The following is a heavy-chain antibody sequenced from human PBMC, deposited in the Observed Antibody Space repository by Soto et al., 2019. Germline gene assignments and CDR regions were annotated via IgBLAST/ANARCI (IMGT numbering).Heavy chain of an antibody. J-gene: IGHJ1*01. D-gene: IGHD2-21*02. Sequence: GGSLRLSCAASGFTFSSYAMSWVRQAPGKGLEWVSAISGSGGSTYYADSVKGRFTISRDNSKNTLYLQMNSLRAEDTAVHYCAKGPGWVVTPFQHWGQGTLVTVSS. CDR1: GFTFSSYA. V-gene: IGHV3-23*01. CDR2: ISGSGGST. CDR3: AKGPGWVVTPFQH.